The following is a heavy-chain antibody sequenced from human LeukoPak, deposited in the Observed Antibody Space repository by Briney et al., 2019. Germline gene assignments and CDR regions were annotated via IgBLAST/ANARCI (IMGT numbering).Heavy chain of an antibody. D-gene: IGHD6-13*01. J-gene: IGHJ5*02. CDR3: ARQRSLYSSRFDP. Sequence: ASVKVSCKASGYTFTCYYMHWVRQAPGQGLEWMGWINPNSGGTNYAQKFQGRVTMTRDTSISTAYMELSRLRSDDTAVYYCARQRSLYSSRFDPWGQGTLVTVSS. CDR1: GYTFTCYY. CDR2: INPNSGGT. V-gene: IGHV1-2*02.